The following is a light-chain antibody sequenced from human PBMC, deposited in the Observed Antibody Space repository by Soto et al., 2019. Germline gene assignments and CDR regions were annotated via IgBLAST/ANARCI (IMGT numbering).Light chain of an antibody. Sequence: ETVMTQSPATLSVSPGDRATLSCRASQSVRTELAWYQQKPGQAPRLLIYGASTRPTGIPAKISGSGSGTEFTLTISSLQPEDSAVYFCQQYNNWPPTFGRGTKVDIK. CDR3: QQYNNWPPT. CDR2: GAS. V-gene: IGKV3-15*01. CDR1: QSVRTE. J-gene: IGKJ1*01.